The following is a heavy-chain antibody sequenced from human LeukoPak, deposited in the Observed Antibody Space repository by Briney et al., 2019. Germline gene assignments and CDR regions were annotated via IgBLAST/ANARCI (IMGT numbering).Heavy chain of an antibody. CDR2: ISWNSGSI. D-gene: IGHD4-17*01. Sequence: PGRSLRLSCAASGFTFDDYAMHWVRQAPGKGLEWVSGISWNSGSIGYADSVKGRFTISRDNAKNSLYLQMNSLRAEDTAVYYCARDRFPYGDYSGGDYWGQGTLVTVSS. CDR1: GFTFDDYA. CDR3: ARDRFPYGDYSGGDY. J-gene: IGHJ4*02. V-gene: IGHV3-9*01.